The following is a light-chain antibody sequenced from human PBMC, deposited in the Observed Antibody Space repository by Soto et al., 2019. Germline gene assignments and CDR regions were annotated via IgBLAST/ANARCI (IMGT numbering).Light chain of an antibody. Sequence: EIVMTQSPATLSVSPGETATLSCRASQSVSFHLAWYQQKPAQGPRLLIYGAFTRATGIPARFSGSGSGTDFTLTISSLQSEDFAVDYCQQYKNWPPLTFGGGTKVEIK. V-gene: IGKV3-15*01. J-gene: IGKJ4*01. CDR1: QSVSFH. CDR3: QQYKNWPPLT. CDR2: GAF.